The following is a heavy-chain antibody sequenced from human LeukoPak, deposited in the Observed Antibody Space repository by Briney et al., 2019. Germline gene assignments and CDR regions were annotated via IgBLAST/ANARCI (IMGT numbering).Heavy chain of an antibody. Sequence: SGPTLAKPTQTLTLTCTFSGFSLSTTGVGVGWIRQPPRKALEWHALLYWDDDKRYSPSLKSRLTITKDTSKNQVVLTMTNMDPVDTATYYCAHRQQLIAAAAFDPWGQGTLVTVSS. CDR2: LYWDDDK. D-gene: IGHD6-13*01. CDR1: GFSLSTTGVG. J-gene: IGHJ5*02. V-gene: IGHV2-5*02. CDR3: AHRQQLIAAAAFDP.